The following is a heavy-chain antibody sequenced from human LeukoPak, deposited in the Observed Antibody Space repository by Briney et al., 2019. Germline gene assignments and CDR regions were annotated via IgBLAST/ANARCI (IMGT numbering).Heavy chain of an antibody. CDR3: ARREGRLWFHVDY. CDR2: IYYSGST. V-gene: IGHV4-39*02. J-gene: IGHJ4*02. CDR1: GGSLSSNNYY. D-gene: IGHD5-18*01. Sequence: PSETLSLTCTLSGGSLSSNNYYWGWIRQPPGKGLEWIGRIYYSGSTYYNPSLMSRVAISVDTSKNHFSLRLSSVTAADTAVYFCARREGRLWFHVDYWGQGTLVTVSS.